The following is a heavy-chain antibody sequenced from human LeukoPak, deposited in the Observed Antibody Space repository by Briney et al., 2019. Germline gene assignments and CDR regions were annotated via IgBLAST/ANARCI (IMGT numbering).Heavy chain of an antibody. J-gene: IGHJ4*02. D-gene: IGHD1-1*01. Sequence: GGSLRLSCAASGFTFNNYGMHWVRQAPGKGLEWVGRIKSKTDGGTTDYAAPVKGRFTISRDDSKNTLYLQMNSLRAEDTALYYCAKDFVRYNIQFDYWGQGALVTVSS. CDR2: IKSKTDGGTT. CDR1: GFTFNNYG. CDR3: AKDFVRYNIQFDY. V-gene: IGHV3-15*01.